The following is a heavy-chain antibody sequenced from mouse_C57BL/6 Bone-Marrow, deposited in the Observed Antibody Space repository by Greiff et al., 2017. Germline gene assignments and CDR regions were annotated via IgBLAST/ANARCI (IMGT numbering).Heavy chain of an antibody. V-gene: IGHV1-69*01. D-gene: IGHD2-4*01. CDR2: IDPSDSYT. J-gene: IGHJ3*01. CDR1: GYTFTSYW. Sequence: VQLQQSGAELVKPGASVKLSCKASGYTFTSYWMHWVKQRPGQGLEWIGEIDPSDSYTNYNQKFKGKSTLTVDKSSSTAYMQLSSLTSEDSAVYYCARKGIYDYDGGFAYWGQGTLVTVSA. CDR3: ARKGIYDYDGGFAY.